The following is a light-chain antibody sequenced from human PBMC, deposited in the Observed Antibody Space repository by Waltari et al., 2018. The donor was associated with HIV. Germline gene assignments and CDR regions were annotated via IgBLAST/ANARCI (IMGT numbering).Light chain of an antibody. CDR1: QDISNS. Sequence: DIQMTQSPSSLSASVGDTVTISCRASQDISNSVAWFQQKSGKAPKVLLYATSRLEVGVPSRFSGGGSATNFTLTISSLQPDDFAIYYCLHYYATPRTFGQGTTVEV. J-gene: IGKJ1*01. CDR2: ATS. V-gene: IGKV1-NL1*01. CDR3: LHYYATPRT.